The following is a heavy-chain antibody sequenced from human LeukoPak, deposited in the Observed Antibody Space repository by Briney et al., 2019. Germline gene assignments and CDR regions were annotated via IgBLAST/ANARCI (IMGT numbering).Heavy chain of an antibody. J-gene: IGHJ4*02. Sequence: GGSLRLSCAASGFTFTNFGMSWVRQAPGKGLEGVSGITNNGYSTYYADSVKGRFTISRDNSKNTLYLQMNSLRAEETAVYYXXXXXXEPFDYWGQGTLVTVSS. CDR3: XXXXXEPFDY. CDR1: GFTFTNFG. V-gene: IGHV3-23*01. CDR2: ITNNGYST.